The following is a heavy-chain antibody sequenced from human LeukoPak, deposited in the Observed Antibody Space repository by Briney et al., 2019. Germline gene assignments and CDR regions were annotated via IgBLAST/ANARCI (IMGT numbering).Heavy chain of an antibody. D-gene: IGHD3-22*01. J-gene: IGHJ4*02. CDR3: ARAKLDSSGYSLTG. V-gene: IGHV4-59*01. CDR2: IYYSGST. Sequence: SETLSLTCTVSGGSISSYYWSWIRQPPGKGLEWIGYIYYSGSTNYNPSLKSRVTISVDTSKNQFSPKLSSVTAADTAVYYCARAKLDSSGYSLTGWGQGTLVTVSS. CDR1: GGSISSYY.